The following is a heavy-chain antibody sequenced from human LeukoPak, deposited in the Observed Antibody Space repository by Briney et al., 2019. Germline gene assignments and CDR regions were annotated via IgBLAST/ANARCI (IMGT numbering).Heavy chain of an antibody. J-gene: IGHJ4*02. V-gene: IGHV3-7*03. CDR2: IKLDGSEK. CDR1: GFTFGKYW. D-gene: IGHD3-3*01. CDR3: ARDQYDTWSRRGNFDS. Sequence: GGSLRLSCVASGFTFGKYWMSWVRQAPGKGLEWVANIKLDGSEKNYVESVKGRFTISRDNTKNSLYLQMNSLRVEDTAVFYCARDQYDTWSRRGNFDSWGQGTLVIVSS.